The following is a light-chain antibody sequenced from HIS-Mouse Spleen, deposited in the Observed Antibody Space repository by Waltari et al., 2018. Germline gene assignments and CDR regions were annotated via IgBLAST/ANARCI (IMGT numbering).Light chain of an antibody. CDR1: SSNIGSNY. V-gene: IGLV1-47*01. Sequence: QSVLTQPPSPSGTPGQRVTIPCPGSSSNIGSNYVYWYQQPPGTAPKLLTYRNNQRPSGVPDRFSGSKSGTSASLAISGLRSEDEADYYCAAWDDSLSGPVFGGGTKLTVL. CDR2: RNN. J-gene: IGLJ3*02. CDR3: AAWDDSLSGPV.